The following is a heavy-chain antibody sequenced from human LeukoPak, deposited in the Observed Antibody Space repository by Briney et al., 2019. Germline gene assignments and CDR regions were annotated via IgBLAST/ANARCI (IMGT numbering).Heavy chain of an antibody. V-gene: IGHV3-30*03. J-gene: IGHJ4*02. CDR1: GFTFRSYW. D-gene: IGHD5-18*01. CDR3: ARGYSYFDY. Sequence: GGSLRLFCAASGFTFRSYWMSWVRQAPGEGLEWVAVISYDASDKYYKDSVKGRFTISRDNSKNTLSLQMNSLRADDTALYYCARGYSYFDYWGQGTLVTVSS. CDR2: ISYDASDK.